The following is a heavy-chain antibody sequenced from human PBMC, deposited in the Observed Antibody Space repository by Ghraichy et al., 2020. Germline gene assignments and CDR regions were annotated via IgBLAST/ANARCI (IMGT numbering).Heavy chain of an antibody. CDR2: INPNSGGT. V-gene: IGHV1-2*02. J-gene: IGHJ4*02. CDR3: ARDSGGTDCSSTSCFFFDY. D-gene: IGHD2-2*01. Sequence: ASVKVSCKASGYTFTGYYMHWVRQAPGQGLEWMGWINPNSGGTNYAQKFQGRVTMTRDTSISTAYMELSRLRSDDTAVYYCARDSGGTDCSSTSCFFFDYWGQGTLVTVSS. CDR1: GYTFTGYY.